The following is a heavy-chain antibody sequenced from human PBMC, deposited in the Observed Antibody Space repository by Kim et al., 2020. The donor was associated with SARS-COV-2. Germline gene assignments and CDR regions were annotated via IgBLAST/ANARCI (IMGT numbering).Heavy chain of an antibody. J-gene: IGHJ4*02. CDR3: AKDGNLGYSSSWYLEVTYFDY. CDR2: ISWNSGSI. V-gene: IGHV3-9*01. CDR1: GFTFDDYA. Sequence: GGSLRLSCAASGFTFDDYAMHWVRQAPGKGLEWVSGISWNSGSIGYADSVKGRFTISRDNAKNSLYLQMNSLRAEDTALYYCAKDGNLGYSSSWYLEVTYFDYWGQGTLVTVSS. D-gene: IGHD6-13*01.